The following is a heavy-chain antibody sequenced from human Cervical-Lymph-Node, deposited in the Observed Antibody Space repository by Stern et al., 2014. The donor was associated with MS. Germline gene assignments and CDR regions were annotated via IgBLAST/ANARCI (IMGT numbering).Heavy chain of an antibody. Sequence: EQLVESGGGVVQPGRSLRLSCAASGFSISSLGMHWVRQAPGKGLEWGAVISFVGSNKKYGDAVKGRFSISSDNSNNTMYLQMNSLRPEDTAVYYCMGVGDAMDVWGQGTTVIVS. CDR3: MGVGDAMDV. CDR2: ISFVGSNK. CDR1: GFSISSLG. V-gene: IGHV3-30*03. J-gene: IGHJ6*02.